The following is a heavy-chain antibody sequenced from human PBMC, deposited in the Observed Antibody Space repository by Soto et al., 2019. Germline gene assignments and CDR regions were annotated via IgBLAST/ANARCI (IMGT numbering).Heavy chain of an antibody. V-gene: IGHV3-7*01. CDR2: IKQDGSEK. CDR1: GLTFTTSW. D-gene: IGHD1-26*01. Sequence: PGGSLRLSCVASGLTFTTSWMTWVRQAPGKGLEWVANIKQDGSEKYYVDSVKGRFTISRDDAENSLYLQRNNLRAEDTAVYYCTRNRAQFDTWGQRTPVTVSS. J-gene: IGHJ5*02. CDR3: TRNRAQFDT.